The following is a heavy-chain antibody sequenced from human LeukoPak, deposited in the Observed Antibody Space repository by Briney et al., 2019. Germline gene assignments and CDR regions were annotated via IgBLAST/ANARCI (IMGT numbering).Heavy chain of an antibody. Sequence: GASVKVSCKASGYTFTSYDISWVRQATGQGLELIGWMNPNSGNTGYAQKFQGRITLPRATSLTTAYMELSSLKSADTAVSYCALGRNFLYYFDYWAQGTLVTVSS. CDR3: ALGRNFLYYFDY. CDR2: MNPNSGNT. D-gene: IGHD2/OR15-2a*01. CDR1: GYTFTSYD. J-gene: IGHJ4*02. V-gene: IGHV1-8*01.